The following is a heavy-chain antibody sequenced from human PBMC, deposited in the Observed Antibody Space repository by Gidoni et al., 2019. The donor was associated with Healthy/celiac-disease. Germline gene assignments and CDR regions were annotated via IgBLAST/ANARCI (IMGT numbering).Heavy chain of an antibody. D-gene: IGHD3-3*01. Sequence: QVQLVESGGGVVQPGRSLRLSCAASGFPFSSYAMHWVRQAPGKGLEWVAVISYDGSNKYYADSGKGRFTISRENSKNTLDLQMKSLRAEDTAVYYWARDPLRGHAFDIWGQGKMVTVLS. CDR1: GFPFSSYA. CDR2: ISYDGSNK. J-gene: IGHJ3*02. CDR3: ARDPLRGHAFDI. V-gene: IGHV3-30-3*01.